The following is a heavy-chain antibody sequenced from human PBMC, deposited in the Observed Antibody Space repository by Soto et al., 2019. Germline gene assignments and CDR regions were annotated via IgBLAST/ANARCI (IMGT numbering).Heavy chain of an antibody. Sequence: QVQLVQSVAEVKKPGASVKVSCKASGYTFINYYLHCVRHAPGQGLEWMGGINPNRGSTCDAQKFKGRVALTRDTSTSTVYVKLSSLRSDYTAVYFCVRATAARQRDYSYNYYLHIWGKGTTVNVSS. CDR3: VRATAARQRDYSYNYYLHI. J-gene: IGHJ6*03. CDR2: INPNRGST. V-gene: IGHV1-46*03. D-gene: IGHD6-6*01. CDR1: GYTFINYY.